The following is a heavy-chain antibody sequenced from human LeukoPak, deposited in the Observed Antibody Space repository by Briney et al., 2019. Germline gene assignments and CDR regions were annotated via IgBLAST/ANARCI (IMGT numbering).Heavy chain of an antibody. CDR2: IRSRGSSE. CDR3: AKDQRSGEYNYGWGPFDF. D-gene: IGHD5-18*01. J-gene: IGHJ3*01. V-gene: IGHV3-23*01. Sequence: QPGGSLRLSCGVSGFTFSNFGMNWVRQAPGKGLGWVSSIRSRGSSEVYGDSVKGRFTISRDNAENTVYMQMNRLRADDTAIYYCAKDQRSGEYNYGWGPFDFWGQGTMVTVSS. CDR1: GFTFSNFG.